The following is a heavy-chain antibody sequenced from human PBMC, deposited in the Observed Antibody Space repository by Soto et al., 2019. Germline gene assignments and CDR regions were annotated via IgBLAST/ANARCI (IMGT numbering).Heavy chain of an antibody. CDR1: GYTFTNYY. CDR3: TREPNESYYFDY. CDR2: IRPSGGRT. J-gene: IGHJ4*02. Sequence: QVHLVQSGAEVKKPGASVKVSCKASGYTFTNYYIHWVRQAPGQGLEWLGIIRPSGGRTEYAQRFQGRVTMARDTSTSTAYMELTSLTSEDTAVYYCTREPNESYYFDYWGQGTLVTVSS. D-gene: IGHD5-18*01. V-gene: IGHV1-46*01.